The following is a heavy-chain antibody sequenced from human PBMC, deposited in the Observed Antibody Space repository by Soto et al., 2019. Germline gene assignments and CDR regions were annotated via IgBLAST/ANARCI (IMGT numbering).Heavy chain of an antibody. CDR1: GYTFNTYG. Sequence: ASVKVSCKTSGYTFNTYGINWVRQAPGQGLELMGWISAYDGKTTYEEKFQGRVTLTTDTSTSTAYMELRSLRSDDTAIYYCARDPHEFWTSYWFDPWGQGTPVTVSS. J-gene: IGHJ5*02. D-gene: IGHD3-3*01. CDR3: ARDPHEFWTSYWFDP. CDR2: ISAYDGKT. V-gene: IGHV1-18*01.